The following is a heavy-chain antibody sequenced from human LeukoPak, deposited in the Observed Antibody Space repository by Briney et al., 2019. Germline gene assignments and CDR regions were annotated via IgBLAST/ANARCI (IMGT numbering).Heavy chain of an antibody. D-gene: IGHD3-16*02. CDR1: GFTFSSYW. Sequence: GGSLRLSCAASGFTFSSYWMSWVRQAPGKGLEWEANIKQDGSEKYYVDSVKGRFTISRDNAKNSLYLQMNSLRAEDTAVYYCARVRGGVWGSYRYDYWGQGTLVTVSS. J-gene: IGHJ4*02. CDR3: ARVRGGVWGSYRYDY. V-gene: IGHV3-7*01. CDR2: IKQDGSEK.